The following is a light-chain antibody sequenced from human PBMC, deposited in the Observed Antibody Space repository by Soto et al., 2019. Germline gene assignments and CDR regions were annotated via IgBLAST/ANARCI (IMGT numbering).Light chain of an antibody. V-gene: IGKV1-5*03. CDR3: QQLNSYPRT. Sequence: DIQLTQSPSSLSASVGDRVTITCRASQTIINWLAWYQQKPGKAPKLLIYKASTLEGEVPSRFSGSGSETEFTLTISSLQPEDFATYYCQQLNSYPRTFGGGTTVDIK. J-gene: IGKJ4*01. CDR1: QTIINW. CDR2: KAS.